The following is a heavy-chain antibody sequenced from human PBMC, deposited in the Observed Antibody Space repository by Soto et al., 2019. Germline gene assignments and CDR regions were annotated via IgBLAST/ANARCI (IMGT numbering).Heavy chain of an antibody. CDR2: IYYSGST. V-gene: IGHV4-39*01. CDR1: GGSSSSYY. D-gene: IGHD2-15*01. CDR3: ASPKIGFYNWFDP. J-gene: IGHJ5*02. Sequence: PLETLSLTCTVSGGSSSSYYWVWIRQPPGKGLEWIGSIYYSGSTYYNPSLKSRVTISVDTSKNQFSLKLSSVTAADTAVYYCASPKIGFYNWFDPWGQGTLVTVSS.